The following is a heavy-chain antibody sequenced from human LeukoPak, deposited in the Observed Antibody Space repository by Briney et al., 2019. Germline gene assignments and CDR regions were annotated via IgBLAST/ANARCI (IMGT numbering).Heavy chain of an antibody. CDR1: GFTFSSYA. CDR3: AKGELEIDY. Sequence: GGSLRLSCAASGFTFSSYAMSWVRQAPGKGLEWISYISSGGSTIYYADSVRGQFTISRDNAKKSLYLQMNSLRAEDTAVYYCAKGELEIDYWGQGTLVTVSS. CDR2: ISSGGSTI. J-gene: IGHJ4*02. V-gene: IGHV3-48*04. D-gene: IGHD1-1*01.